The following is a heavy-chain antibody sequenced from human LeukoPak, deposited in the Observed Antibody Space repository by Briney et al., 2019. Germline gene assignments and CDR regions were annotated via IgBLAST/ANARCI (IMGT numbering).Heavy chain of an antibody. V-gene: IGHV3-66*01. CDR3: AGNDYSNNEYFQH. D-gene: IGHD4-11*01. CDR1: GFTVSSNY. Sequence: GGSLRLSCAASGFTVSSNYMSWVRQAPGKGLEWVSVIYSGGSTYYADSVKGRFTISRDNSKNTLYLQMNSLRAEDTAVYYCAGNDYSNNEYFQHWGQGTLVTVSS. CDR2: IYSGGST. J-gene: IGHJ1*01.